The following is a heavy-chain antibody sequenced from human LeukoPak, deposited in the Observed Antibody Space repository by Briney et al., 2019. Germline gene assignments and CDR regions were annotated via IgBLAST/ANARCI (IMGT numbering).Heavy chain of an antibody. J-gene: IGHJ3*02. V-gene: IGHV4-31*03. Sequence: SETLSLTCTVSGGSISSGGYYWSWIRQHPGKGLEWIGYIYYSGSTYYNPSLKSRVTISVDTSKNQFSLKLSSVTAADTAVYYCARADSSGYSLYAFDIWGQGTMVTVSP. CDR2: IYYSGST. CDR3: ARADSSGYSLYAFDI. D-gene: IGHD3-22*01. CDR1: GGSISSGGYY.